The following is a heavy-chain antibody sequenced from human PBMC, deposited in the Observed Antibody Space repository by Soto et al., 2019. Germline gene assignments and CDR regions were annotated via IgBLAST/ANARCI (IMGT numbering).Heavy chain of an antibody. V-gene: IGHV3-43D*04. CDR3: AAGSSGYCDY. Sequence: EVQLVESGGVVVQPGGSLRLSCAASGFTFDDYAMHWVRQAPGKGLEWVSLISWAGGSTYYADSVKGRFTITRDNSNNALDLQMNRRRAEDTAWYYCAAGSSGYCDYWGQGTLVTVSS. CDR1: GFTFDDYA. J-gene: IGHJ4*02. CDR2: ISWAGGST. D-gene: IGHD3-22*01.